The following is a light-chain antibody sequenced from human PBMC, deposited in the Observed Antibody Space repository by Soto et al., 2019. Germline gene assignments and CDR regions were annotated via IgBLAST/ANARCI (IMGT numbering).Light chain of an antibody. CDR1: QSVSSSY. CDR2: GAS. Sequence: EIVLTQSPGTLSLSPGERATLSCRASQSVSSSYLAWYQQKPGQAPRLLIYGASSRATGIPDRFSGSGSGTDFPRTISRLESEDFAVYYCQQYGSSPEVTFGPGTKVDI. CDR3: QQYGSSPEVT. V-gene: IGKV3-20*01. J-gene: IGKJ3*01.